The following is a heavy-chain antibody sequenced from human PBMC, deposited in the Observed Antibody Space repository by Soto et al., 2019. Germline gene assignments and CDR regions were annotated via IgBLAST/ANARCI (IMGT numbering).Heavy chain of an antibody. CDR3: ARVQMATIYFDY. CDR2: IYRSGTT. Sequence: SETLSLTCTVSGDSINTYYWSWIRQPPGKGLEWIGHIYRSGTTRYNPSVKSRVTISVDTSKNQSSLKLSSVTAADTAVYYCARVQMATIYFDYWGQGILVTVSS. CDR1: GDSINTYY. J-gene: IGHJ4*02. D-gene: IGHD5-12*01. V-gene: IGHV4-59*01.